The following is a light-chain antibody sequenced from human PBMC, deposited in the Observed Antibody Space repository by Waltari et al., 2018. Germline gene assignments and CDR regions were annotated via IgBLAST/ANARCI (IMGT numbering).Light chain of an antibody. CDR3: SSYAGSSKGV. V-gene: IGLV2-23*02. J-gene: IGLJ2*01. CDR1: SRDVGNYNR. Sequence: QSALTQPASVSGSPGRSITIPCPGTSRDVGNYNRVSCYQQHPGKAPKPMIYAVSKRPSGVSDRFSGSKSGDMASLTISGLQPEDEAEYFCSSYAGSSKGVFGGGTKVTVL. CDR2: AVS.